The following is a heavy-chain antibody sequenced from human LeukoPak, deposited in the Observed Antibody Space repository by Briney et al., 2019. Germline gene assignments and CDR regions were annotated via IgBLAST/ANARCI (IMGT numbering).Heavy chain of an antibody. CDR3: SRGLDSRKLGY. Sequence: SETLSLTCTVSGASFSSGDQYWNWLRQSPGKGLEWIGSIHPSGTLYNNPSLESRVTMSMDTSKNQFSLNLNSVTAADTAVYFCSRGLDSRKLGYWGQGTLVTVSS. J-gene: IGHJ4*02. CDR1: GASFSSGDQY. CDR2: IHPSGTL. V-gene: IGHV4-31*03. D-gene: IGHD3-22*01.